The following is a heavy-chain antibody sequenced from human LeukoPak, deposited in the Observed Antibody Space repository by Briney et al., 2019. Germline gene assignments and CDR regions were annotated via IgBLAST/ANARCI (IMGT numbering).Heavy chain of an antibody. CDR3: ARDRYCSGGSCSQGFDY. Sequence: SETLSLTCTVSGGSISNYYWSWIRQPPGKGLEWIGYIYSSGNTNYNPSLKSRVTISVDTSKNQFSLKLSSVTAADTAVYYCARDRYCSGGSCSQGFDYWGQGTLVTVSS. J-gene: IGHJ4*02. V-gene: IGHV4-59*01. CDR1: GGSISNYY. CDR2: IYSSGNT. D-gene: IGHD2-15*01.